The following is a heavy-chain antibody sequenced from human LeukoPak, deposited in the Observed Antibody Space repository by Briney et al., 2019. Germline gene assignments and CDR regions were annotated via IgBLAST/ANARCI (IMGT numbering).Heavy chain of an antibody. J-gene: IGHJ5*02. CDR2: ISAYNGNT. CDR3: ARQHYYGSGTYWFDP. Sequence: GASVKVSCKASGYTFTSYGISWVRQAPGQGLEWMGWISAYNGNTNNAQKLQGRVTMTTDTSTSTAYMEVRSLRSDDTAVYYCARQHYYGSGTYWFDPWGQGTLVTVSS. CDR1: GYTFTSYG. V-gene: IGHV1-18*01. D-gene: IGHD3-10*01.